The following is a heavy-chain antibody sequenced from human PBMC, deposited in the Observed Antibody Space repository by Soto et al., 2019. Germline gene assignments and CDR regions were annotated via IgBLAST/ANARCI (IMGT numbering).Heavy chain of an antibody. D-gene: IGHD4-17*01. CDR2: ISYDGSRK. CDR3: AKDIHAGRDGYHYGAEY. V-gene: IGHV3-30*18. Sequence: QVQVVDSGGGVVQPGGSLTLSCVVSGFTFSTYGMHWVRQAPGKGLEWVAIISYDGSRKHYGNFVRGRFAVSRDNSKNTVDLQLNSLRPEDTGVYYCAKDIHAGRDGYHYGAEYWGQGTHVTVSS. J-gene: IGHJ4*02. CDR1: GFTFSTYG.